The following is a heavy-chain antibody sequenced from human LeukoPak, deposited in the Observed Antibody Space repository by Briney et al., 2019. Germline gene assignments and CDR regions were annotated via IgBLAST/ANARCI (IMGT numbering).Heavy chain of an antibody. V-gene: IGHV3-48*02. J-gene: IGHJ3*02. CDR3: ARSDAFAI. CDR1: GFTLTSYA. CDR2: ISGGSSTI. Sequence: PGGSLRLSCAASGFTLTSYAMNWVRQAPGKGLEWVSYISGGSSTIYYADSVKGRFTISRDNAKNSLFLQMNSLRDEDTAVYYCARSDAFAIWGQGTMVTVSS.